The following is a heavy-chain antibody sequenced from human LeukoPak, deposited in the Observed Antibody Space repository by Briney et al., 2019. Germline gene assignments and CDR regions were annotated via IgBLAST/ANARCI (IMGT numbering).Heavy chain of an antibody. J-gene: IGHJ4*02. V-gene: IGHV3-53*01. Sequence: PGGSLRLSGAASGFTVSNDYMSWVRQAPGKGLEWVSVIFTGGTTYYADSVKGRFTISRENAKNSLYLQMDSLRAEDTAVYYCARASTSGYHYFDYWGQGTLVTVSS. D-gene: IGHD3-22*01. CDR1: GFTVSNDY. CDR2: IFTGGTT. CDR3: ARASTSGYHYFDY.